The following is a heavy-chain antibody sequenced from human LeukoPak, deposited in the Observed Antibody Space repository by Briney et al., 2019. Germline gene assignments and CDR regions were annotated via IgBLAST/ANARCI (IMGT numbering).Heavy chain of an antibody. D-gene: IGHD3-22*01. J-gene: IGHJ4*02. CDR1: GFTFSDYY. Sequence: PGGSLRLSCAASGFTFSDYYMSWIRQAPGKGLEWVSYISSSGSTIYYADSVKGRFTISRDNAKNSLYLQMNSLRAEDTAVYYCASRKVYYYDSSADYWGQGTLGTVSS. CDR2: ISSSGSTI. V-gene: IGHV3-11*04. CDR3: ASRKVYYYDSSADY.